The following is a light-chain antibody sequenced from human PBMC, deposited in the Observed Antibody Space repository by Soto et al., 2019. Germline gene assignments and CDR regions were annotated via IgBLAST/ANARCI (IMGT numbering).Light chain of an antibody. CDR3: QQYDDLPLT. Sequence: DIQMTQSPSSLSASVGDRVTVTCQASQDITNYLSWYQQKPGKAPKLLISDASNLEIVDPSRFSGRRSATDFSFTINNLQPVDFATYFCQQYDDLPLTFGGGTKVEVK. J-gene: IGKJ4*01. V-gene: IGKV1-33*01. CDR2: DAS. CDR1: QDITNY.